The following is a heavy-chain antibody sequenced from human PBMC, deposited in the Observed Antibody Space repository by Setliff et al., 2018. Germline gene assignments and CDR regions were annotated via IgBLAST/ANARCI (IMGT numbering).Heavy chain of an antibody. CDR3: VKGPRQASYGFPLRPFDI. J-gene: IGHJ3*02. Sequence: ASVKVSCKTSGYNFVSYDIDWVRQAPGQGLEWMGWMNPNTGATGYTQKFQDRVIMTRDTSTNTAYMELNSLRSDDTAVYYCVKGPRQASYGFPLRPFDIWGQGTVVTVSS. CDR1: GYNFVSYD. D-gene: IGHD5-18*01. V-gene: IGHV1-8*02. CDR2: MNPNTGAT.